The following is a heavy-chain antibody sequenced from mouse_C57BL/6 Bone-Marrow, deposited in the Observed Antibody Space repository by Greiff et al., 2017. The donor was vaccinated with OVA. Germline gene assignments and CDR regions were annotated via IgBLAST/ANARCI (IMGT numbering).Heavy chain of an antibody. Sequence: EVQVVESGGGLVQSGRSLILSCATSGFTFSDFYMEWVRQAPGKGLEWIAASRNKANDYTTEYSASVKGRFIVSRDTSQSILYLQMNALRAEDTAIYYCARDGDYVPFAYWGQGTLVTVSA. CDR2: SRNKANDYTT. J-gene: IGHJ3*01. CDR3: ARDGDYVPFAY. D-gene: IGHD2-4*01. CDR1: GFTFSDFY. V-gene: IGHV7-1*01.